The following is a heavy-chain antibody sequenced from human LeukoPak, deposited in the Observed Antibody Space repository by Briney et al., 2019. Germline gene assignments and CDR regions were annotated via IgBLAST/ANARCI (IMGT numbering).Heavy chain of an antibody. Sequence: SETLSLTCAVYGGSFSGYYWSWIRQPPGKGLEWIGEINHSGSTNYNPSLKSRVTISVDTSKNQFSLKLSSVTAADTAVYYCARVVGSWYVWAWFDPWGQGTLVTVSS. D-gene: IGHD6-13*01. J-gene: IGHJ5*02. CDR3: ARVVGSWYVWAWFDP. V-gene: IGHV4-34*01. CDR1: GGSFSGYY. CDR2: INHSGST.